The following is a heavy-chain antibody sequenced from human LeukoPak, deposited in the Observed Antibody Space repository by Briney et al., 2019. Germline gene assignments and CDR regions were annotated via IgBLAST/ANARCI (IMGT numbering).Heavy chain of an antibody. CDR3: ARGRPPGEGLRGGQFDC. J-gene: IGHJ4*02. CDR2: INPNSGGT. V-gene: IGHV1-2*02. Sequence: ASVKVSCKASGYTFTGYYMHWVRQAPGQGLEWMGWINPNSGGTNYAQKFQGRVTMTRDTSISTAYMELSRLRSDDTAVYYCARGRPPGEGLRGGQFDCWGQGTLVTVSS. D-gene: IGHD2-21*01. CDR1: GYTFTGYY.